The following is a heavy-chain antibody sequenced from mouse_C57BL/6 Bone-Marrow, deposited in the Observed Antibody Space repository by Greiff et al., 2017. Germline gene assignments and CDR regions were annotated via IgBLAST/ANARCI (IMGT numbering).Heavy chain of an antibody. D-gene: IGHD2-3*01. V-gene: IGHV1-81*01. J-gene: IGHJ3*01. CDR1: GYTFTSYG. Sequence: QVHVKQSGAELARPGASVKLSCKASGYTFTSYGISWVKQRTGQGLEWIGEIYPRSGNTYYNQKFKDKATLTADKSSSTAYMQLSSLTYEDSAVYYCARGIYDGFLWFDYWGQGTLVTVSA. CDR3: ARGIYDGFLWFDY. CDR2: IYPRSGNT.